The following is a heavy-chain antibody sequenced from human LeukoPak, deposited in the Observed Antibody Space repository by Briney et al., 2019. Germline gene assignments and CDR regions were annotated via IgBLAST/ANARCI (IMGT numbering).Heavy chain of an antibody. CDR1: GYTFSSYY. Sequence: ALVKVSCKASGYTFSSYYIHWVRQAPGQGLQWMGVINPSGSNSRYAEEFQGRVTMTRYTSTNTVNMELSSLRSNDTAVYYCSSPKSPYEGTGPHNWGQGTQVTVSS. D-gene: IGHD2-8*02. CDR3: SSPKSPYEGTGPHN. CDR2: INPSGSNS. V-gene: IGHV1-46*01. J-gene: IGHJ4*02.